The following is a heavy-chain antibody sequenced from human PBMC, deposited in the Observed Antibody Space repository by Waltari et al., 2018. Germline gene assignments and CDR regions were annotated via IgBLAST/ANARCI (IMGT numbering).Heavy chain of an antibody. J-gene: IGHJ2*01. D-gene: IGHD6-13*01. Sequence: QVQLQESGPGLVKPSQTLSLTCIVSGGSISSGSYYWHWIRQPAGKGLEWIGRINTSGSTDYNPSLKSRVTISVDTSKNQFSLKLRSVTAADTAVYYCAREPYRSSWYYWYFDLWGRGTLVTVSS. CDR2: INTSGST. CDR1: GGSISSGSYY. V-gene: IGHV4-61*02. CDR3: AREPYRSSWYYWYFDL.